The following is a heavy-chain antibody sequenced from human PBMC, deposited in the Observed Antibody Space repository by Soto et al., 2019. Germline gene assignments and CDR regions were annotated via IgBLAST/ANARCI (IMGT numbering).Heavy chain of an antibody. CDR2: INGDGAST. V-gene: IGHV3-74*01. Sequence: GGSLRLSCAASGFTFSSYWMHWVRQAPGKGLVWVSRINGDGASTTYADSVRGRFTISRDNAKNTLYLQMNSLRVEDTAVYYCAKRDCSRSSCQYYFDYWGQGTLVTVSS. CDR1: GFTFSSYW. CDR3: AKRDCSRSSCQYYFDY. J-gene: IGHJ4*02. D-gene: IGHD2-2*01.